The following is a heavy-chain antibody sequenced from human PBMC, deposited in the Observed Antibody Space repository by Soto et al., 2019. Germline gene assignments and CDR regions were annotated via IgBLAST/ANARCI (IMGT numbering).Heavy chain of an antibody. CDR2: IIPILGIA. Sequence: ASVKVSCKASGGTFSSYAISWVRQAPGQGLEWMGGIIPILGIANYAQKFQGRVTITADKSTSTAYMELSSLRSEDTAVYYCARYYYDSRGYYSGGMDVWGQGTTVTVSS. V-gene: IGHV1-69*10. CDR3: ARYYYDSRGYYSGGMDV. D-gene: IGHD3-22*01. J-gene: IGHJ6*02. CDR1: GGTFSSYA.